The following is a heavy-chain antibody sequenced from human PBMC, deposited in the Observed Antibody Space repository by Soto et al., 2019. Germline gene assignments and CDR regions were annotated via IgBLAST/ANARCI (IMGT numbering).Heavy chain of an antibody. CDR2: IYYSGST. V-gene: IGHV4-39*01. CDR3: ARHNQPIWLVRGDGGWFDP. Sequence: SETLSLTCTVSGGSISSSSYYWGWIRQPPGKGLEWIGSIYYSGSTYYNPSLKSRVTISVDTSKNQFSLKLSSVTAADTAVYYCARHNQPIWLVRGDGGWFDPWGQGTLVTVSS. J-gene: IGHJ5*02. CDR1: GGSISSSSYY. D-gene: IGHD6-19*01.